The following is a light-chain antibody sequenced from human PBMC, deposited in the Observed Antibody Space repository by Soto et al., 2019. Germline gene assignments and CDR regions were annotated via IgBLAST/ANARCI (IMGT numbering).Light chain of an antibody. Sequence: EIVLTQSPGTVYLSPGERATLSCRASRSVGSLYLAWYQQKPGQAPRLLMYATSSRATGIPDRFSGSGPGTDFTLTISSLEPEDFAVYYCQHYGDSARTFGPGTRLAIK. V-gene: IGKV3-20*01. J-gene: IGKJ5*01. CDR1: RSVGSLY. CDR3: QHYGDSART. CDR2: ATS.